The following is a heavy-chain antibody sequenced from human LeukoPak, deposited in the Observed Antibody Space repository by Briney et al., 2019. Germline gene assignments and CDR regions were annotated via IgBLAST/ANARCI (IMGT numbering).Heavy chain of an antibody. V-gene: IGHV1-18*01. CDR1: GYTFTSYG. J-gene: IGHJ4*02. Sequence: ASVKVSCKASGYTFTSYGISWVRQAPGQGLEWMGWISAYNGNTNYAQKLQGRVTITRDTSASTAYMELSSLRSEDTAVYYCARGGYMTTVTRGDYWGQGTLVTVSS. D-gene: IGHD4-17*01. CDR3: ARGGYMTTVTRGDY. CDR2: ISAYNGNT.